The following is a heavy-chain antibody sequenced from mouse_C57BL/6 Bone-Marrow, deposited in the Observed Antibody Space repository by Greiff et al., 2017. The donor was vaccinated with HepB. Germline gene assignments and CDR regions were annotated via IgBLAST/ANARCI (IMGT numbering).Heavy chain of an antibody. V-gene: IGHV1-18*01. Sequence: EVQLQQSGPELVKPGASVKIPCKASGYTFTDYNMDWVKQSHGKSLEWIGDINPNNGGTIYNQKFKGKATLTVDKSSSTAYMELRSLTSEDTAVYYCASTVRGYYAMDYWGQGTSVTVSS. CDR3: ASTVRGYYAMDY. CDR1: GYTFTDYN. J-gene: IGHJ4*01. D-gene: IGHD1-1*01. CDR2: INPNNGGT.